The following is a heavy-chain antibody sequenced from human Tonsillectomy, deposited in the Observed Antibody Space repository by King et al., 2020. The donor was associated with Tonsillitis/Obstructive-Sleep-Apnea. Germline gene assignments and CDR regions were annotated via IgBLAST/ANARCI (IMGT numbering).Heavy chain of an antibody. J-gene: IGHJ6*03. V-gene: IGHV1-3*01. CDR1: GVTFTSNA. CDR3: ARDYYYYYNMGV. CDR2: INAGNGNT. Sequence: QLVQSGAEVKKPGASVKVSCRASGVTFTSNAIHWVRQAPGQRLEWMGWINAGNGNTKYSQKFQGRVTITRDTSANTAYMELSSLRSEDTAVYCCARDYYYYYNMGVWGKGTTVTVSS.